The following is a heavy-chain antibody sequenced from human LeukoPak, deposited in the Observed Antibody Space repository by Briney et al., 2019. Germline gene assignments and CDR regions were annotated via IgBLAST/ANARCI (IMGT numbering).Heavy chain of an antibody. J-gene: IGHJ4*02. V-gene: IGHV4-59*12. D-gene: IGHD6-19*01. CDR2: IYYSGST. Sequence: SETLSLTCTVSGGSISSYYWSWIRQPPGKGLEWIGYIYYSGSTNYNPSLKSRVTMSVDTSKNQFSLKLSSVTAADTAVYYCASSALYSSGWYFGYWGQGTLVTVSS. CDR3: ASSALYSSGWYFGY. CDR1: GGSISSYY.